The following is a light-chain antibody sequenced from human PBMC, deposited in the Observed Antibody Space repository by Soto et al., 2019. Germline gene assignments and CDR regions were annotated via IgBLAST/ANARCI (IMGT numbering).Light chain of an antibody. V-gene: IGLV1-40*01. CDR1: SSNIGAGYD. CDR3: QSYDSSLSAFYV. J-gene: IGLJ1*01. Sequence: QSLLAHAPSVTGAPGQRVTLSCTGSSSNIGAGYDVHWYQQLPGTAPKLLIYGNSNRPSGVPDRFSGSKSGTSASLAITGLQAEDEADYYCQSYDSSLSAFYVFGTGNKVTV. CDR2: GNS.